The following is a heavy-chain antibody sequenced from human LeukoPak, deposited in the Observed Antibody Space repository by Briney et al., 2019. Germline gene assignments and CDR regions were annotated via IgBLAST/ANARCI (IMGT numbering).Heavy chain of an antibody. Sequence: GASVKVSCKASGFTFTGYYIHWVRQAPGQGLEWMGWINPNNGDTNYAQKFQGRVSMTRDTSISTAYMELSRLRSDDTAVYYCARSDFDWPHFFYWGQGTLVTVSS. D-gene: IGHD3-9*01. CDR1: GFTFTGYY. V-gene: IGHV1-2*02. CDR3: ARSDFDWPHFFY. J-gene: IGHJ4*02. CDR2: INPNNGDT.